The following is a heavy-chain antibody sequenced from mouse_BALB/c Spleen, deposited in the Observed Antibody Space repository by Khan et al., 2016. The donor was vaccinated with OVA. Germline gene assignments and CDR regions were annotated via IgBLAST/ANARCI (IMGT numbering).Heavy chain of an antibody. J-gene: IGHJ3*01. CDR3: ARAWGWRRNACFSY. CDR1: GYTFTDHH. Sequence: VPLKESGAELVRPGASVKISCKAFGYTFTDHHISWVKQRPGQGLDWIAYINPYNDYTNYNQKFKGKATLTVDTSSSTAYMELSSLTSEDSAVYYCARAWGWRRNACFSYWGQGTLVTVSA. CDR2: INPYNDYT. V-gene: IGHV1S45*01. D-gene: IGHD2-3*01.